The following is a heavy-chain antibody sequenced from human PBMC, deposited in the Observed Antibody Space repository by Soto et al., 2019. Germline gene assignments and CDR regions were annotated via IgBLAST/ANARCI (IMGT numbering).Heavy chain of an antibody. V-gene: IGHV1-18*01. CDR2: ISAYNGNT. CDR1: GYTFTSYG. CDR3: ARFFLVWLGANRYFFSY. J-gene: IGHJ4*02. D-gene: IGHD3-3*01. Sequence: ASVKVSCKASGYTFTSYGISWVRQAPGQGLEWMGWISAYNGNTNYAQKLQGRVTMTIDTSTSTAYMELRSLRSDDTAVYYCARFFLVWLGANRYFFSYWARGTLDTVSS.